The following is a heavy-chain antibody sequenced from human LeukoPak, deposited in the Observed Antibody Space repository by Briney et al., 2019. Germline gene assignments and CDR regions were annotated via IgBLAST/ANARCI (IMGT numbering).Heavy chain of an antibody. CDR1: GYSFTSYW. CDR2: IYPGDSDT. J-gene: IGHJ3*02. CDR3: ARNRDPSSSWYQEPNDAFDI. V-gene: IGHV5-51*01. Sequence: GESLKISCKGSGYSFTSYWIGWVRQMPGKGLEWMGIIYPGDSDTRYSPSFQGQVTISADKSISTAYLQWSSLKASDTAMYYCARNRDPSSSWYQEPNDAFDIWGQGTMVTVSS. D-gene: IGHD6-13*01.